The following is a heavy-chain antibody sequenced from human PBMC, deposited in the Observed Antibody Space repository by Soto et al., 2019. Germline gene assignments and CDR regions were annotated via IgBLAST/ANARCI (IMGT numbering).Heavy chain of an antibody. J-gene: IGHJ6*03. Sequence: SETLSLTCTVSGGSISSYYWSWIRQPPGKGLEWIGYIYYSGSTNYNPSLKSRVTISVDTSKNQFSLKLSSVTAADTAVYYCARERVQYYYGSGRKYMDVWGKGTTVTVS. D-gene: IGHD3-10*01. CDR3: ARERVQYYYGSGRKYMDV. CDR2: IYYSGST. CDR1: GGSISSYY. V-gene: IGHV4-59*01.